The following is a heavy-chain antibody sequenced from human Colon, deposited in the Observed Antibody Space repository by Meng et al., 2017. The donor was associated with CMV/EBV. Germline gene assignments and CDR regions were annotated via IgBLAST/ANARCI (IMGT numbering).Heavy chain of an antibody. CDR1: GGNLNNYG. CDR2: IILNLDIG. J-gene: IGHJ6*02. V-gene: IGHV1-69*10. CDR3: ARASTSSFYYYALDV. Sequence: SVKVSCKASGGNLNNYGVSWVRQAPGQGLDWMGVIILNLDIGKYAQKFQGRVTVTADKSTNTFYMELSSLRSEDTAVYYCARASTSSFYYYALDVWGQGTTVTVSS.